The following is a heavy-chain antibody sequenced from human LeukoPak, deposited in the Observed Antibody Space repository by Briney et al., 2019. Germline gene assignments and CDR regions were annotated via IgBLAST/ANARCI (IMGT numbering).Heavy chain of an antibody. CDR1: GDSISTYY. J-gene: IGHJ4*02. CDR3: ARLSCSSTSCYSFDY. V-gene: IGHV4-4*07. Sequence: SETLSLTCTVSGDSISTYYWSWLRQPAARGLEWIGRIYTSGSTNYNPSLKSRVTMSVDTSKNQFSLKLSSVTAADTAVYYCARLSCSSTSCYSFDYWGQGTLVTVSS. D-gene: IGHD2-2*01. CDR2: IYTSGST.